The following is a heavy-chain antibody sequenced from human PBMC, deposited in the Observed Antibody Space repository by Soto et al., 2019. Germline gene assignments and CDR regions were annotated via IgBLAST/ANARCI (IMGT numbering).Heavy chain of an antibody. D-gene: IGHD2-21*02. CDR3: IQSRCGGDCLQSYASHYYYGMDV. Sequence: SGATLVNPTQTLTLTCTFSGFSLSTSGEGVGWIRQPPGKALEWLALIYWDDDKRYSPSLRSRLTINKDTSKNQVVLTMTNMDPVDTATYYCIQSRCGGDCLQSYASHYYYGMDVWGQGTTVTVSS. CDR2: IYWDDDK. J-gene: IGHJ6*02. CDR1: GFSLSTSGEG. V-gene: IGHV2-5*02.